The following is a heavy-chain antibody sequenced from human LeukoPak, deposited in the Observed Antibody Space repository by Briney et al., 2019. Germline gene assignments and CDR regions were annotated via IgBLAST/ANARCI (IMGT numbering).Heavy chain of an antibody. J-gene: IGHJ4*02. Sequence: GGSLRLSCAASGFTFSSYWIHWVRQAPGKGLVWVSRINGGGGTSTYADSVGGRFTISRDNARNTVYLQMNSLRAEDTAVYYCARSSYQPYFDYWGRGTLVTVSS. CDR2: INGGGGTS. V-gene: IGHV3-74*01. CDR3: ARSSYQPYFDY. D-gene: IGHD1-26*01. CDR1: GFTFSSYW.